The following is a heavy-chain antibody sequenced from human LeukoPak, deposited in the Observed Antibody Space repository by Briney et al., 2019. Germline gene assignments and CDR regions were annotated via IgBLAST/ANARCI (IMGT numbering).Heavy chain of an antibody. CDR1: GLTFSSYE. CDR2: ISSSGSSI. D-gene: IGHD3-22*01. CDR3: ARDSHKFDSSGYYPDAFDI. V-gene: IGHV3-48*03. J-gene: IGHJ3*02. Sequence: PGGSLRLSCAASGLTFSSYEMNWVRQAPGKGLEWVSYISSSGSSIYYADSVKGRFTISRDNAKKSLYLQMHSLRAEDTAVYYCARDSHKFDSSGYYPDAFDIWGQGTMVTSLQ.